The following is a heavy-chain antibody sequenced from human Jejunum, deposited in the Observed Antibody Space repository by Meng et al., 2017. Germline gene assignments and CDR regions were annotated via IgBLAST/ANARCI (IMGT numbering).Heavy chain of an antibody. Sequence: QVQCVHDGAKVKKPRPSLKFSCNTAGYTFINDNIKWVRQAPGQGPERVGWMSPNSGDTAYAPKYQGRVTFTRNTSISTAYMELSSLRSEDTAVYYCARGRVAFYFDYWGQGTLVTVSS. J-gene: IGHJ4*02. CDR2: MSPNSGDT. D-gene: IGHD5-12*01. CDR3: ARGRVAFYFDY. V-gene: IGHV1-8*01. CDR1: GYTFINDN.